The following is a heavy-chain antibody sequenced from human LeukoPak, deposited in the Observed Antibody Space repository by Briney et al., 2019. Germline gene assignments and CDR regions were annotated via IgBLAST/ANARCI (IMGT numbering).Heavy chain of an antibody. CDR1: GYTFTSYY. CDR3: ARDRGVLYRVNWFDP. Sequence: ASVKVSCKASGYTFTSYYMHWVRQAPGQGLEWMGIINPSGGSTSYAQKFQGRVTMTRDTSTSTVYMELSSLRSEDTAVCYCARDRGVLYRVNWFDPWGQGTLVTVSS. V-gene: IGHV1-46*01. J-gene: IGHJ5*02. D-gene: IGHD2-8*01. CDR2: INPSGGST.